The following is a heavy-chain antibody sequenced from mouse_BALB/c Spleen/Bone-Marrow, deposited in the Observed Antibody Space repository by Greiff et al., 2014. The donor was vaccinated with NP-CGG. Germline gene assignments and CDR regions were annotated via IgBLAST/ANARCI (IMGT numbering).Heavy chain of an antibody. V-gene: IGHV14-3*02. D-gene: IGHD4-1*01. CDR3: ARWEYYAMDY. Sequence: EVKLMESGAELVKPGASVKLSCAASGFNIKDNYMHWVKQRPEKGLEWIGRIDPANGNTKYDPKFQGKATITADTSSNTAYLQLSILTSEDTAVYYCARWEYYAMDYWGQGTSVTVSS. CDR1: GFNIKDNY. CDR2: IDPANGNT. J-gene: IGHJ4*01.